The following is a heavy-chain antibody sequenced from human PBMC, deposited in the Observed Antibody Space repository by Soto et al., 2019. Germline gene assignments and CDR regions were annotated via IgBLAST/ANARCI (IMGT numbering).Heavy chain of an antibody. CDR3: TRDEGGSDIVVVPAAIRADYYYYGMDV. J-gene: IGHJ6*02. Sequence: GGSLRLSCTASGFTFGDYAMSWVRQAPGKGLEWVGFIRGKAYGGTTEYAASVKGRFTISRDDSKSIAYLQMNSLKTEDTAVYYCTRDEGGSDIVVVPAAIRADYYYYGMDVWGQGTTVTVSS. D-gene: IGHD2-2*02. CDR2: IRGKAYGGTT. CDR1: GFTFGDYA. V-gene: IGHV3-49*04.